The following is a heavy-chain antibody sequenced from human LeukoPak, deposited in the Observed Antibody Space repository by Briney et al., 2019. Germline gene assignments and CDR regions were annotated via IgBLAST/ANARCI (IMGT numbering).Heavy chain of an antibody. D-gene: IGHD4-23*01. V-gene: IGHV4-30-4*08. CDR3: ARASTVVTWFDP. CDR2: IYYSGST. CDR1: GGSISSGDYY. Sequence: SQTLSLTCTVSGGSISSGDYYWSWIRQPPGTGLEWIGYIYYSGSTYYNPSLKGRVTISVDTSKNQFSLKLSSVTAADTAVYYCARASTVVTWFDPWGQGTLVTVSS. J-gene: IGHJ5*02.